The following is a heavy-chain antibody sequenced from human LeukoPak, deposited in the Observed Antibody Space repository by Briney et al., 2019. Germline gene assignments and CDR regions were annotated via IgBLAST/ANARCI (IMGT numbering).Heavy chain of an antibody. J-gene: IGHJ4*02. CDR3: ARRRDYDILTGYYGYYFDY. V-gene: IGHV1-2*02. D-gene: IGHD3-9*01. CDR2: INPKSGGT. Sequence: ASVKVSCKASGYTFTGYYMHWVRQAPGQGLEWMGWINPKSGGTNYAQKFQGRVTMTRDTSISTAYMELSRLRSDDTAVYYCARRRDYDILTGYYGYYFDYWGQGTLVTVSS. CDR1: GYTFTGYY.